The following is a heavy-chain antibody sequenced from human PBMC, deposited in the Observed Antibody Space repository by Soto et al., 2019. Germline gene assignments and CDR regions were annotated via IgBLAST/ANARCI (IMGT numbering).Heavy chain of an antibody. CDR2: IIPILGIA. V-gene: IGHV1-69*02. CDR3: ASGINAQQLVDYYYGMDV. Sequence: QVQLVQSGAEVKKPGSSVKVSCKASGGTFSSYTISWVRQAPGQGLEWMGRIIPILGIANYAQKFQGRVTITADKSTSTAYMELSSLRSEDTAVYYCASGINAQQLVDYYYGMDVWGQGTTVTVSS. CDR1: GGTFSSYT. D-gene: IGHD6-13*01. J-gene: IGHJ6*02.